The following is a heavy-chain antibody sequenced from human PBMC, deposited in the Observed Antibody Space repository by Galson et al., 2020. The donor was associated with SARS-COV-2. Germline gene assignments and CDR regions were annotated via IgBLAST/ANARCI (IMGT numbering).Heavy chain of an antibody. CDR3: ATDPPIAAAGYYYYGMDV. Sequence: GASVKVSCKVSGYTLTELSMHWVRQAPGKGLEWMGGFDPEDGETIYAQKFQGRVTMTEDTSTDTAYMELSSLRSEDTAVYYCATDPPIAAAGYYYYGMDVWGQGTTVTVSS. V-gene: IGHV1-24*01. CDR1: GYTLTELS. J-gene: IGHJ6*02. D-gene: IGHD6-13*01. CDR2: FDPEDGET.